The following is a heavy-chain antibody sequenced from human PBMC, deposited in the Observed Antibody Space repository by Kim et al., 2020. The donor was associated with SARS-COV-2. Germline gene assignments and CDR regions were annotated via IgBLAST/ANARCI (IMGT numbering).Heavy chain of an antibody. CDR3: ARHNYDILTGYYYFDY. Sequence: HKSRVTIAADTSKNQFSLKLGSVTAADTAVYYCARHNYDILTGYYYFDYWGQGTLVTVSS. J-gene: IGHJ4*02. D-gene: IGHD3-9*01. V-gene: IGHV4-39*01.